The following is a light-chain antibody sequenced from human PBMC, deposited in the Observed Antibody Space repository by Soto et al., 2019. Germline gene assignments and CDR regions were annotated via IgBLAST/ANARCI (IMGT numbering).Light chain of an antibody. CDR2: GNS. CDR3: QSYDSSLSGSV. CDR1: SSNIGAGYD. Sequence: QSVLTQPPSVSGAPGQRVTISCAGSSSNIGAGYDVHWYQQLPGTAPKLLLTGNSYRPSGVPDRFSGSKSGASASLAITGLQAEDEADYYCQSYDSSLSGSVFGGGTKVTVL. V-gene: IGLV1-40*01. J-gene: IGLJ2*01.